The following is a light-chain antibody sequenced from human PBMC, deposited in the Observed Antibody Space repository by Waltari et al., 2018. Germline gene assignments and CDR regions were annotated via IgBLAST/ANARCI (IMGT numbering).Light chain of an antibody. CDR1: QRVNTN. V-gene: IGKV3-20*01. CDR2: AAS. CDR3: QHYGSSPPYT. Sequence: TQSPATLSVSPGKTVTLSCRASQRVNTNLAWYQQKPGQAPRLLIFAASTRAPGIPSRFSGSGSGTDFTLTISRLEPEDFAVYYCQHYGSSPPYTFGQGTKLEIK. J-gene: IGKJ2*01.